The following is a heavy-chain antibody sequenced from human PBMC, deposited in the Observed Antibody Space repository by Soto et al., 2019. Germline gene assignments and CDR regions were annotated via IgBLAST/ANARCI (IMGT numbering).Heavy chain of an antibody. CDR1: GGSISSSSYY. V-gene: IGHV4-39*01. D-gene: IGHD4-17*01. J-gene: IGHJ5*02. CDR3: ARQPAYGDYGLCFAP. CDR2: IYYSGSA. Sequence: SETLSLTCTVSGGSISSSSYYWGWIRQPPGKGLEWIGSIYYSGSAYYNPSLKSRVTISVDTSKNQFSLKLSSVTAADTAVYYCARQPAYGDYGLCFAPCGQGTLVT.